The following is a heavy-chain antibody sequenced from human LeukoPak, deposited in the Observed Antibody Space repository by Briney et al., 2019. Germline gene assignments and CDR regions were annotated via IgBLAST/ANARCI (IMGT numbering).Heavy chain of an antibody. Sequence: GRSLRLSCAASGFTFDDYAMHWVRQAPGKGLEWVSGISWNSGSIGYADSVKGRFTISRDNAKNSLYLQMNSLRGDDTAVYYCARPQGFYYDSAGYPDYWGQGTWVTVSS. CDR1: GFTFDDYA. J-gene: IGHJ4*02. D-gene: IGHD3-22*01. V-gene: IGHV3-9*01. CDR3: ARPQGFYYDSAGYPDY. CDR2: ISWNSGSI.